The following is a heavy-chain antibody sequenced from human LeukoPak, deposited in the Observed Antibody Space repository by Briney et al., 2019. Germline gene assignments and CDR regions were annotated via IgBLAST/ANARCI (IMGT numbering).Heavy chain of an antibody. CDR2: INPNSGGT. CDR1: GYTFTGYY. Sequence: ASVKVSCKASGYTFTGYYMHWVRQAPGQGLEWMGWINPNSGGTNYAQKFQGRVTMTRDTSISTAYMELSRLRSDDTAVYYCAREKSVVPAANFDYWGQGTLVTVSS. D-gene: IGHD2-2*01. J-gene: IGHJ4*02. V-gene: IGHV1-2*02. CDR3: AREKSVVPAANFDY.